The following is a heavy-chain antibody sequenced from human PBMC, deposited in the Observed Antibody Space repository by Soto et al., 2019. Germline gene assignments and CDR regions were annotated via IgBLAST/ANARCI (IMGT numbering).Heavy chain of an antibody. CDR2: ISGSGGST. CDR3: AKYPAPVYYYDSSGYGYYFDS. J-gene: IGHJ4*02. D-gene: IGHD3-22*01. V-gene: IGHV3-23*01. Sequence: EVQLLESGGGLVQPGGSLRLSCAASGFTFSSYAMSWVRQAPGKGLEWVSAISGSGGSTYYADSVKGRFTISRDNSKNTLYLQMNSLRDEDTAVYYCAKYPAPVYYYDSSGYGYYFDSWGQGTLGNVSS. CDR1: GFTFSSYA.